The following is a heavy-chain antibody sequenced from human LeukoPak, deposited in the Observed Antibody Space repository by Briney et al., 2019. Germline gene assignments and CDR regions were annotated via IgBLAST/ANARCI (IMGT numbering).Heavy chain of an antibody. CDR1: GFTFSSYS. Sequence: NPGGSLRLSCAASGFTFSSYSKNWVRQAPGKGLEWVSSISSSSSYIYYADSVKGRFTISRDNAKNSLYLQMNSLRAEDTAVYYCAREFVAAAGTFDYWGQGTLVTVSS. V-gene: IGHV3-21*01. CDR3: AREFVAAAGTFDY. CDR2: ISSSSSYI. J-gene: IGHJ4*02. D-gene: IGHD6-13*01.